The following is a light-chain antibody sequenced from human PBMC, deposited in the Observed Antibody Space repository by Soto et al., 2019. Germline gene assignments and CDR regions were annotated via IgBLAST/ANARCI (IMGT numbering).Light chain of an antibody. J-gene: IGLJ1*01. V-gene: IGLV2-14*01. CDR3: SSYTSSSTLVV. CDR1: SSDVGGYNY. CDR2: DVS. Sequence: QSALTQPASVSGSPGQSITISCTGTSSDVGGYNYVSWSQQHPGKAPKLMIYDVSNRPSGVSNRFSGSKSCNTASLTISGLQAEDEADYYCSSYTSSSTLVVFGTGTKLTVL.